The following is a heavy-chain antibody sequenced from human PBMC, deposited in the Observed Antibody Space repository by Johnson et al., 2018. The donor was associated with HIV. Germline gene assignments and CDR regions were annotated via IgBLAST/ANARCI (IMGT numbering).Heavy chain of an antibody. V-gene: IGHV3-66*01. CDR3: ARDLGVATAKVNAFDI. CDR1: GFTVSSNY. J-gene: IGHJ3*02. CDR2: IYSGGST. D-gene: IGHD5-12*01. Sequence: VQLVESGGGLVQPGGSLRLSCAASGFTVSSNYMSWVRQAPGKGLEWVSVIYSGGSTYYADSVKGRFTISRDNSKNTLYLQMNSLRAEDTAVYYCARDLGVATAKVNAFDIWGQWTMVTVSS.